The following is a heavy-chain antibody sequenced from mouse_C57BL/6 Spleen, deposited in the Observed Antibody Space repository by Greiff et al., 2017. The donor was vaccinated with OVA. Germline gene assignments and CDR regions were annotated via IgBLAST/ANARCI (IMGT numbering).Heavy chain of an antibody. CDR3: TSSYGPFDY. CDR2: IDPETGGT. D-gene: IGHD1-1*02. CDR1: GYTFTDYE. Sequence: QVQLKESGAELVRPGASVTLSCKASGYTFTDYEMHWVKQTPVHGLEWIGAIDPETGGTAYNQKIKGKAILTADKSSSTAYMELRSLTSEDSAVYYCTSSYGPFDYWGQGTTLTVSS. V-gene: IGHV1-15*01. J-gene: IGHJ2*01.